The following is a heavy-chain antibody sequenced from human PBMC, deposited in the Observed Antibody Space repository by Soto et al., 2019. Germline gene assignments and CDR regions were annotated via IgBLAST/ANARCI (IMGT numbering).Heavy chain of an antibody. D-gene: IGHD2-2*01. CDR1: GRSFSGYY. J-gene: IGHJ4*02. CDR3: ARVDQCSSTACYSYYFYY. Sequence: SETLSLTCAVYGRSFSGYYWSWIRQPPGKGLEWIGEINHSGSTNYNPSLKSRVTISVDTSKNQFSLKLSSVTAADTAVYYCARVDQCSSTACYSYYFYYWGQGSLVTVSS. V-gene: IGHV4-34*01. CDR2: INHSGST.